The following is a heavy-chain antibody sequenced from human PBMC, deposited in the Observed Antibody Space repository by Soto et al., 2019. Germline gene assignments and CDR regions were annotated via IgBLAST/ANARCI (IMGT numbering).Heavy chain of an antibody. CDR1: CGSINSSSYF. J-gene: IGHJ5*02. Sequence: SETLSLTCSFSCGSINSSSYFWGWVRQPPGKGLEWIGCIYYSGSTYYNPSLRSRVTISVDTSKNQFSLKLSSVTAADTAVFYCARHYSSGSRNWFDPWGQGTLVTVSS. CDR3: ARHYSSGSRNWFDP. CDR2: IYYSGST. D-gene: IGHD6-19*01. V-gene: IGHV4-39*01.